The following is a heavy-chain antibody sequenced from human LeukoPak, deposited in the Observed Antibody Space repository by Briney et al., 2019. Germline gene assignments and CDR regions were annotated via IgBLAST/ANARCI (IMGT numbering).Heavy chain of an antibody. J-gene: IGHJ3*02. CDR2: IYYSGST. Sequence: SETLSLTCTVSGGSISSSSYYWGWIRQPPGKGLEWIGSIYYSGSTYYNPSLKSRVTISVDTSKNQFSLKLSSVTAADTAVYYCARAGVFDAFDIWGQGTMVTVSS. D-gene: IGHD3-10*01. V-gene: IGHV4-39*01. CDR3: ARAGVFDAFDI. CDR1: GGSISSSSYY.